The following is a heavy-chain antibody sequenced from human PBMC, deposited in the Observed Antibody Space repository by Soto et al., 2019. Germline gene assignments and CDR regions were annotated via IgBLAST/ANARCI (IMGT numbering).Heavy chain of an antibody. Sequence: GGSLRLSCAASGFTFSRSAMNWVRQAPGKGLEWVAVISASGDSRHYADSVKGRFTISRDNSKNTLYLQMNSLRAEDTAVYYCANLYYYDTNELGYWGQGTLVTVSS. J-gene: IGHJ4*02. CDR2: ISASGDSR. V-gene: IGHV3-23*01. CDR3: ANLYYYDTNELGY. D-gene: IGHD3-22*01. CDR1: GFTFSRSA.